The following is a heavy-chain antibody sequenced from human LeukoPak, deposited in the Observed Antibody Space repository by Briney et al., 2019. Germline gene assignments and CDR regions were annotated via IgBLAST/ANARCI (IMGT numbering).Heavy chain of an antibody. CDR3: AREAGSETYYFDY. CDR2: IYPCDSET. D-gene: IGHD3-10*01. J-gene: IGHJ4*02. V-gene: IGHV5-51*01. Sequence: GESPKISCKTSGYSFTSYWIRWVRQMPRKDREGMGLIYPCDSETRYSPSLQGQVPLSVDKSNNPAYLQWTRLKASDTAIYYCAREAGSETYYFDYWGQGTPVTVSS. CDR1: GYSFTSYW.